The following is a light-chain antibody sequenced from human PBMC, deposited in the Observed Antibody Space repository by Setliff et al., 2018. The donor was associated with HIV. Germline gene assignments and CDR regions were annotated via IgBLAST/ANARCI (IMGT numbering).Light chain of an antibody. V-gene: IGLV2-14*01. CDR2: DVN. CDR3: NSFASNSAYTPYV. Sequence: QSALTQPASVSGSPGQSITIPCTGTSSDIGRYNSVSWYQQKPGKAPKLLIFDVNNRPSGVSTRFSASKSGNTASLTISGLQPEDEADYYCNSFASNSAYTPYVVGTGTKSP. J-gene: IGLJ1*01. CDR1: SSDIGRYNS.